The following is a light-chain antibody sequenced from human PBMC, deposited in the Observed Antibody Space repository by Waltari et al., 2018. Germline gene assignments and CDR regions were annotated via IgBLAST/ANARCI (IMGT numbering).Light chain of an antibody. V-gene: IGLV2-23*02. Sequence: QSALTQPASVSGTPGQSITISCSGTTSDVGSYDLVSWYQQHRGAAPKLLIFEVFKRPPATSVRFSGAKSGSTASLTIAGLQPEDEADYYCCSYAGRGTYVFGSGTKVTVL. CDR2: EVF. CDR3: CSYAGRGTYV. CDR1: TSDVGSYDL. J-gene: IGLJ1*01.